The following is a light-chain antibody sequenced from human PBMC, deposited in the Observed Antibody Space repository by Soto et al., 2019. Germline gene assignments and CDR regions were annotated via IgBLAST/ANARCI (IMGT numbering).Light chain of an antibody. V-gene: IGLV1-51*01. CDR2: DNN. Sequence: QSVLTQPPSVSAAPGQKVTISCSGSNSNIGNNYVSWYQQLPGTTPKLLIYDNNQRPSGIPDRFSASKSGTSATLAITGLQTGEEADYYCETWDDSLTAAVFGGGTKLTVL. CDR3: ETWDDSLTAAV. CDR1: NSNIGNNY. J-gene: IGLJ2*01.